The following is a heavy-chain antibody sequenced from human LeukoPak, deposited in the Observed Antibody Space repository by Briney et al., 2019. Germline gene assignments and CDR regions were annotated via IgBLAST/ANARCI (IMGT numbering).Heavy chain of an antibody. CDR3: ARPLYYYDSSGYGY. CDR1: GGSFSGYY. D-gene: IGHD3-22*01. CDR2: INHSGST. J-gene: IGHJ4*02. V-gene: IGHV4-34*01. Sequence: SETLSLTCAVYGGSFSGYYWSWIRQPPGKGLEWIGEINHSGSTNYNPSLKSRVTISVDTSKSQFSLKLSSVTAADTAVYYCARPLYYYDSSGYGYWGQGTLVTVSS.